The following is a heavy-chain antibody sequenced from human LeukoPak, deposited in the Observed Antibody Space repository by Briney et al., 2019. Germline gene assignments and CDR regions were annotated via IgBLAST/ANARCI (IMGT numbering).Heavy chain of an antibody. CDR3: AQLLDDNPIRWYFAL. J-gene: IGHJ2*01. CDR2: IKQDGSEK. CDR1: GFTFSSNW. Sequence: GGSLRLSCAASGFTFSSNWMSWVRQAPGKGLEWVANIKQDGSEKYYVDSVKGRFTISRDNAKNSLYLQMNSLRVEDTAVYYCAQLLDDNPIRWYFALWGRGTLVTVSS. D-gene: IGHD1-14*01. V-gene: IGHV3-7*03.